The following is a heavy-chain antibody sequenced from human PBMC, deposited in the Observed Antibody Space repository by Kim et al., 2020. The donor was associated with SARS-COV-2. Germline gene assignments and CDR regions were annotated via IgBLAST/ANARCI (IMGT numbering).Heavy chain of an antibody. CDR1: GFTFSSYW. J-gene: IGHJ4*02. D-gene: IGHD2-2*02. Sequence: GGSLRLSCAASGFTFSSYWMHWVHQAPGKGLVWVSRINSDGSSTSYADSVKGRFTISRDKAKNTLYLQMNSLRAEDTAVYYCARGSYTHLGYTFIDYWGQGTLVTVSS. CDR2: INSDGSST. CDR3: ARGSYTHLGYTFIDY. V-gene: IGHV3-74*01.